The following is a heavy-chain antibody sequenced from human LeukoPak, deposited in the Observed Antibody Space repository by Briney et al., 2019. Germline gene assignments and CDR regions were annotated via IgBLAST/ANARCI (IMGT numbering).Heavy chain of an antibody. J-gene: IGHJ4*02. CDR2: INHSGST. D-gene: IGHD4-11*01. CDR3: ARGGDGDYSNDDFDY. CDR1: GGSFSSYY. Sequence: TLSLTCAVYGGSFSSYYWSWIRQPPGKGLEWIGEINHSGSTNYNPSLKSRVTISVDTSKNQFSLKLSSVTAADTAVNYCARGGDGDYSNDDFDYWGQGTLVTVSS. V-gene: IGHV4-34*01.